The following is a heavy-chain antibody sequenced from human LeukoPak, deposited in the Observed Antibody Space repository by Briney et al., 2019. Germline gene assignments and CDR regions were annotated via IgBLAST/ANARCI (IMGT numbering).Heavy chain of an antibody. CDR3: ARQAVSYFDY. CDR2: IYPGDSDT. Sequence: GASLQISCKGSGYSFTSYWIGWVRPMPGKGLEWMGIIYPGDSDTRYSPSFQGQVTISADKSSSTAYLQWSSLKASDTAMYYCARQAVSYFDYWGQGTLVTVSS. J-gene: IGHJ4*02. V-gene: IGHV5-51*01. CDR1: GYSFTSYW. D-gene: IGHD3-16*02.